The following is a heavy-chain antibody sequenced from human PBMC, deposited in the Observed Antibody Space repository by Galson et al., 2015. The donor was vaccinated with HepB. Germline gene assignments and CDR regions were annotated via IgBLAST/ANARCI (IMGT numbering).Heavy chain of an antibody. V-gene: IGHV3-15*01. Sequence: SLRLSCAASGFTFSNAWMSWVRQAPGKGLEWVGRIKSKTDGGTTDYAAPVKGRFTISRDDSKNTLYLQMNSLKTEDTAVYYCTTDVDIVATDAFDIWGQGTMVTVSS. CDR2: IKSKTDGGTT. CDR3: TTDVDIVATDAFDI. D-gene: IGHD5-12*01. CDR1: GFTFSNAW. J-gene: IGHJ3*02.